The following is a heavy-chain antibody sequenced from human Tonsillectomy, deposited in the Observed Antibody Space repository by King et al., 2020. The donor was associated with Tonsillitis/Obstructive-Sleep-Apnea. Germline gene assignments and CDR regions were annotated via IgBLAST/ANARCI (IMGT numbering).Heavy chain of an antibody. CDR2: IYPGDSDT. CDR3: ARQRRVVVQGGDYYYYMDV. J-gene: IGHJ6*03. D-gene: IGHD2-15*01. V-gene: IGHV5-51*01. Sequence: QLVQSGAEVKKPGESLKISCKGSGYSFTSYWIGWVRQMPGKGLEWMGIIYPGDSDTRYSPSFQVQVTISADKSISTAYLQWSSLKASDTAMYYCARQRRVVVQGGDYYYYMDVWGKGTTVTVSS. CDR1: GYSFTSYW.